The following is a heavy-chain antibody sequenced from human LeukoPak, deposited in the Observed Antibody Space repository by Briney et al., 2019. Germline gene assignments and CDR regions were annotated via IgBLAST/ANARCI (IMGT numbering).Heavy chain of an antibody. J-gene: IGHJ3*02. D-gene: IGHD2/OR15-2a*01. Sequence: GGSLRLSCAASGLTFSSYAMAWVRQAPGKGLEWVSSIGARGINTYYADSVRGRFTISRDNSRNTLSLQMNSLTAEDTAVYCCAKRTPGNPFDIWGQGTVVTVSS. CDR1: GLTFSSYA. CDR3: AKRTPGNPFDI. CDR2: IGARGINT. V-gene: IGHV3-23*01.